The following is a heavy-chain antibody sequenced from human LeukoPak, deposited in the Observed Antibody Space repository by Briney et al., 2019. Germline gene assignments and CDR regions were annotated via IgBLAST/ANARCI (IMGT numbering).Heavy chain of an antibody. J-gene: IGHJ6*03. CDR2: IIPIFGTA. D-gene: IGHD3-3*01. Sequence: GASVKVSCKASGVTFSSYAISWVRQAPGQGLEWMGGIIPIFGTANYAQKFQGRVTITADESTSTAYMELSSLRSEDTAVYYCARGFWSGYYALGYYMDVWGKGTTVTVSS. V-gene: IGHV1-69*13. CDR1: GVTFSSYA. CDR3: ARGFWSGYYALGYYMDV.